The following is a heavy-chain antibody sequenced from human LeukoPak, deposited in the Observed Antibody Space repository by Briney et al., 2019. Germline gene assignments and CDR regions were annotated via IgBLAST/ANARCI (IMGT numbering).Heavy chain of an antibody. Sequence: PGGSLRLSCAASGFTLSSYAMYWVRQAPGKGLEWVSGIFGNGGSTHYADSVKGRFTISRDNSKNTVYLQMNSLRAEDTAVYYCAKTTTGYSSGRYPGWPVDYWGQGTLVTVSS. CDR1: GFTLSSYA. CDR2: IFGNGGST. J-gene: IGHJ4*02. V-gene: IGHV3-23*01. D-gene: IGHD6-19*01. CDR3: AKTTTGYSSGRYPGWPVDY.